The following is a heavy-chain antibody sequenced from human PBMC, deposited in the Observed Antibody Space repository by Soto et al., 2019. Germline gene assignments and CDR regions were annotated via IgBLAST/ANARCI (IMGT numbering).Heavy chain of an antibody. CDR1: GFTFSSYA. V-gene: IGHV3-23*01. J-gene: IGHJ6*02. CDR2: ISGSGGST. CDR3: AISGYGSYYYYGMDV. Sequence: GGSLRLSCAASGFTFSSYAMSWVRQAPGKGLEWVSAISGSGGSTYYADSVKGRFTVSRDNSKNTLYLQMNSLRAEDTAVYYCAISGYGSYYYYGMDVWGQGTTVTVSS. D-gene: IGHD1-26*01.